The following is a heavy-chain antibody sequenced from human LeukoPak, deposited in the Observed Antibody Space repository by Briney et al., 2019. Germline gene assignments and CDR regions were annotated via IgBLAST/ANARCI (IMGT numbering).Heavy chain of an antibody. CDR3: ARAAGVYCTGGKCYYDNWFDP. J-gene: IGHJ5*02. CDR2: IYPGDSDT. D-gene: IGHD2-8*02. CDR1: GYSFSSNW. V-gene: IGHV5-51*01. Sequence: GESLKISCKASGYSFSSNWIAWVRQMPGKGLEWMWTIYPGDSDTRYSPSFQGQVTISADKSINTAFLQWSSLKASDTAIYYCARAAGVYCTGGKCYYDNWFDPWGQGTLVTVSS.